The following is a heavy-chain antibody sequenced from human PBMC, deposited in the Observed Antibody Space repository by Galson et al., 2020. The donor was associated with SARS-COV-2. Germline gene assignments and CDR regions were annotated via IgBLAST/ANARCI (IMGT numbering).Heavy chain of an antibody. CDR1: GGSISSGSYF. V-gene: IGHV4-30-2*01. D-gene: IGHD4-17*01. CDR2: IYHSGST. CDR3: ARTGYGVDGALGI. Sequence: SETLSLTCAVPGGSISSGSYFWGWIRQPPGKGLEWIGSIYHSGSTYYNPSLKSRVTISVDTSKNQFSLKLSSVTASDTAVYYCARTGYGVDGALGIWDQGTSVTVSS. J-gene: IGHJ3*02.